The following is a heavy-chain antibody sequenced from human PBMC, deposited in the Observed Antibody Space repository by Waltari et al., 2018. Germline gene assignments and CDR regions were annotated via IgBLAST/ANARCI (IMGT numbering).Heavy chain of an antibody. CDR2: IYYSGST. Sequence: QLQLQESGPGLVKPSETLSLTCTVSGGSISSSSYYWGWIRQPPGKGLEWVGSIYYSGSTYYNPSIKSRVTISVNTSKNQFSLKLSAVTAADTAVYYGARVVGGSSPYFDYWGQGTLVTVSS. J-gene: IGHJ4*02. D-gene: IGHD3-16*01. CDR1: GGSISSSSYY. V-gene: IGHV4-39*07. CDR3: ARVVGGSSPYFDY.